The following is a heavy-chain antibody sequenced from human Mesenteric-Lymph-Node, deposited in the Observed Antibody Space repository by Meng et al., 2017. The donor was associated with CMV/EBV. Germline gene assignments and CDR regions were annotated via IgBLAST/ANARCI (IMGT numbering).Heavy chain of an antibody. CDR2: INHSGIT. CDR3: ATDYGDTHY. D-gene: IGHD4-17*01. Sequence: LSLTCGVSGGSFSDYYWTWIRQPPGKGLEWIGEINHSGITNYNPSLKSRVTMSVDTSNRRFSLKLTSLTAADTAVYYCATDYGDTHYWGQGTLVTVSS. V-gene: IGHV4-34*01. CDR1: GGSFSDYY. J-gene: IGHJ4*02.